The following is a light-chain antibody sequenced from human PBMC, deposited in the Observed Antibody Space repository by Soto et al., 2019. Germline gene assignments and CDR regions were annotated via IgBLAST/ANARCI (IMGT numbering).Light chain of an antibody. CDR3: QKYDSAPQT. V-gene: IGKV1-27*01. CDR2: AAY. CDR1: QGMIDY. Sequence: DIQMTQSPSSLSASVGDTVTITCRASQGMIDYLAWYQQRPGKAPNLLIYAAYTLQIRVPSRLSGSGDGTEFTLTISSLPPEDAATYYWQKYDSAPQTFGPGTKVEIK. J-gene: IGKJ1*01.